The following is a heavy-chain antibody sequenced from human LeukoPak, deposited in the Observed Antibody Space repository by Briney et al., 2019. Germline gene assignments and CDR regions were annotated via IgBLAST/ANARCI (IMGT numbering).Heavy chain of an antibody. Sequence: PGRSLRLSCAASGFTFSIYGMHWVRQAPGKGLEWVAVMWYDGSNKYYADSVKGRFTISRDNAKNSLFLQMNSLRAEDTAVYYCARGEYYYDGGYWGQGTLVTVSS. D-gene: IGHD3-22*01. CDR1: GFTFSIYG. V-gene: IGHV3-33*03. CDR2: MWYDGSNK. J-gene: IGHJ4*02. CDR3: ARGEYYYDGGY.